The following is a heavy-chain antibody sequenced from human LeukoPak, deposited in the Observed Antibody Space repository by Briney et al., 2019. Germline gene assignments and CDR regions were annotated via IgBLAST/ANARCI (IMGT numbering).Heavy chain of an antibody. D-gene: IGHD3-3*01. J-gene: IGHJ5*02. Sequence: KAGGSLRLSCAASGFTFSSYSMNWVRQAPGKGLEWVSSISSSSSYIYYADSVKGRFTISRDNAKNSLYLQMNSLRAEDTAVYYCARAGYDLWSGHFDPWGQGTLVTVSS. CDR1: GFTFSSYS. V-gene: IGHV3-21*01. CDR3: ARAGYDLWSGHFDP. CDR2: ISSSSSYI.